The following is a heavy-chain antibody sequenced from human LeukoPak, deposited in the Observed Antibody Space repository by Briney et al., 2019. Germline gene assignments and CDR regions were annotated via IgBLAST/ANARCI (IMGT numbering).Heavy chain of an antibody. CDR2: LSYDGGIK. CDR3: ARDISERYSVDY. Sequence: PGRSLRLSCAASGFTFGAYAMHWVRQAPGKGLEWVAFLSYDGGIKGYADSVKGRFTVSRDNSKNTLYLQMTNLRVEDTAVYYCARDISERYSVDYWGQGTLGTVSS. D-gene: IGHD1-26*01. CDR1: GFTFGAYA. J-gene: IGHJ4*02. V-gene: IGHV3-30-3*01.